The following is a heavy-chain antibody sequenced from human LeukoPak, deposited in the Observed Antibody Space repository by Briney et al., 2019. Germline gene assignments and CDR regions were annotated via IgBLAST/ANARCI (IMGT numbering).Heavy chain of an antibody. D-gene: IGHD3-10*01. J-gene: IGHJ5*02. CDR1: GGSINSYY. V-gene: IGHV4-59*01. CDR3: ARAGAWQIDP. Sequence: SETLSLTCTVSGGSINSYYWSWIRQPPGKGLEWIGHVFYTGSSNYNPSLKSRVTISLDRSKNQFSLRLTSVTAADTAVYYCARAGAWQIDPWGQGTLITVSS. CDR2: VFYTGSS.